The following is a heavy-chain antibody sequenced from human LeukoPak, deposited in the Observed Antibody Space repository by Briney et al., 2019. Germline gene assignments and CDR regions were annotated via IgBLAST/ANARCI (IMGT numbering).Heavy chain of an antibody. CDR2: IIPIFGTA. CDR3: ARSWRITNAFDI. V-gene: IGHV1-69*01. J-gene: IGHJ3*02. CDR1: GGTFSSYA. D-gene: IGHD3-3*01. Sequence: GSSVKVSCKASGGTFSSYAISWVRRAPGQGLEWMGGIIPIFGTANYAQKFQGRVTITADESTSTAYMELSSLRSEDTAVYYCARSWRITNAFDIWGQGTMVTVSS.